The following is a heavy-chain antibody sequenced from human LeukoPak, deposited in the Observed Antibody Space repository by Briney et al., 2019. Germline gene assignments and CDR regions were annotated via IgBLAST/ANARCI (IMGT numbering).Heavy chain of an antibody. CDR3: ASERTRRGGIAAAGTGFDY. J-gene: IGHJ4*02. CDR2: INWNGGST. Sequence: GGSLRLSCAASGFTFDDYGMSWVRQAPGKGLEWVSGINWNGGSTGCADSVKGRFTISRDNAKNSLYLQMNSLRAEDTALYYCASERTRRGGIAAAGTGFDYWGQGTLVTVS. D-gene: IGHD6-13*01. V-gene: IGHV3-20*04. CDR1: GFTFDDYG.